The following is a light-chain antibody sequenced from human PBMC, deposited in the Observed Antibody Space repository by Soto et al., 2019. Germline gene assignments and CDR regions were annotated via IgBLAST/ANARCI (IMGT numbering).Light chain of an antibody. CDR2: DAS. J-gene: IGKJ4*01. CDR1: QSVSSSY. CDR3: QQFSSYPLT. V-gene: IGKV3-20*01. Sequence: EIVLTQSPGTLSLSPGERATLSCISSQSVSSSYLAWYQQKPGQAPRLLIYDASSRATGIPDRFSGGGSGTDFTLTISRLEPEDFAVYYCQQFSSYPLTFGGGTKVDNK.